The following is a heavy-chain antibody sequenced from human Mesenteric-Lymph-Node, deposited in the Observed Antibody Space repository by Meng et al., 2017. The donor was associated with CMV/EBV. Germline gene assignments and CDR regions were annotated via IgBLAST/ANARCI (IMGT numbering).Heavy chain of an antibody. CDR2: INHSGST. V-gene: IGHV4-34*01. D-gene: IGHD4-23*01. J-gene: IGHJ4*02. CDR3: ARHQRWLKSEGGFNY. CDR1: GGSFSGYY. Sequence: VPLKLGVAVLLEPPGTRALSGAVYGGSFSGYYWSWIRQPPGKGLEWIGEINHSGSTNYNPSLKSRVTISVDTSKNQFSLKLSSVTAADTAVYYCARHQRWLKSEGGFNYWGQGTLVTVSS.